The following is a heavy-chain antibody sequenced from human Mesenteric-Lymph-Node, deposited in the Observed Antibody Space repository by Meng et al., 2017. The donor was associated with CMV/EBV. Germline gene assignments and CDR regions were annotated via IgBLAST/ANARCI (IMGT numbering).Heavy chain of an antibody. CDR3: ARGRCTSTSCYGPPRYYYYGMDV. D-gene: IGHD2-2*01. CDR1: YD. J-gene: IGHJ6*02. V-gene: IGHV3-13*01. Sequence: YDRHWVRQATGKGLEWVSSIGTAGDTYYPGSVKGRFTISRENAKNSLYLQMNSLRAGDTAVYYCARGRCTSTSCYGPPRYYYYGMDVWGQGTTVTVSS. CDR2: IGTAGDT.